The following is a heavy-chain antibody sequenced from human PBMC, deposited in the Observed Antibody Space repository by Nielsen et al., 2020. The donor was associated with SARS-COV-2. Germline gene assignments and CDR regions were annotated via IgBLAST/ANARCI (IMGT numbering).Heavy chain of an antibody. D-gene: IGHD1-1*01. V-gene: IGHV3-30*18. Sequence: GGSLRLSCAASGFTFSSYGMHWVRQAPGKGLEWVAVISYDGSNKYYADSVKGRFTISRDNSKNTLYLQMNSLRAEDTAVYYCAKDLVGFGLERLAYGMDVWGQGTTVTVSS. CDR1: GFTFSSYG. CDR3: AKDLVGFGLERLAYGMDV. CDR2: ISYDGSNK. J-gene: IGHJ6*02.